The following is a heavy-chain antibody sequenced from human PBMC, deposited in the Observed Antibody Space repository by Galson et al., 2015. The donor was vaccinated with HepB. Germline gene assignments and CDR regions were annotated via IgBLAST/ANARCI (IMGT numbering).Heavy chain of an antibody. Sequence: SLRLSCAASGLTFSSYAMHWVRQAPGKGLEYVSAISSNGGSTYYADSVKGRFTISRDNSKNTLYLQMSSLRAEDTAVYYCVKLDSLVAGTYDAFDIWGQGTMVTVSS. CDR1: GLTFSSYA. CDR3: VKLDSLVAGTYDAFDI. CDR2: ISSNGGST. J-gene: IGHJ3*02. V-gene: IGHV3-64D*06. D-gene: IGHD6-19*01.